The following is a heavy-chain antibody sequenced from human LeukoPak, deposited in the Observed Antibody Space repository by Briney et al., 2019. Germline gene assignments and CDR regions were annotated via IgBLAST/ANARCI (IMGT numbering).Heavy chain of an antibody. J-gene: IGHJ3*02. CDR2: SNQSGST. CDR3: ARARRGWHFQGAVLNAFDI. V-gene: IGHV4-34*01. CDR1: GGTPSGHF. Sequence: SWTLSHTRADYGGTPSGHFWSWLRQPPAKGWECIGESNQSGSTNYNPSLKSQVTLSLPPTNNQFPLKLSTVTAADTAVYYCARARRGWHFQGAVLNAFDISGQATMLTASS. D-gene: IGHD6-19*01.